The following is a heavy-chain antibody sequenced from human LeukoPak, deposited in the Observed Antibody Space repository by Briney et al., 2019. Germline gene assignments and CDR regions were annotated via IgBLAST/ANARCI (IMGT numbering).Heavy chain of an antibody. V-gene: IGHV1-69*02. CDR1: GGTFSSYT. D-gene: IGHD1-26*01. CDR2: IIPILGIA. J-gene: IGHJ3*02. CDR3: ARAGWGDAFDI. Sequence: SVKVSCKASGGTFSSYTISWVRQAPGQGLEWMGRIIPILGIANYAQKFQGRVTITADKSTSTAYMELSSLRPEDTAVYYCARAGWGDAFDIWGQGTMVTVSS.